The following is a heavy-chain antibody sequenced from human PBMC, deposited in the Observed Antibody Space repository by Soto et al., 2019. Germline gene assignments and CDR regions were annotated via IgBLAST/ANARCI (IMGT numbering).Heavy chain of an antibody. CDR2: IIPICGTA. CDR1: GGTFSSYA. V-gene: IGHV1-69*01. CDR3: ARVSVAAAGSQHPFDY. Sequence: QVQLVQSGAEVKKPGSSVKVSCKASGGTFSSYAISWVRQAPGQGLEWMGGIIPICGTANYAQKFQGRVTITADESTSTAYMELSSLRAEDTAVYYCARVSVAAAGSQHPFDYWGQGTLVTVSS. J-gene: IGHJ4*02. D-gene: IGHD6-13*01.